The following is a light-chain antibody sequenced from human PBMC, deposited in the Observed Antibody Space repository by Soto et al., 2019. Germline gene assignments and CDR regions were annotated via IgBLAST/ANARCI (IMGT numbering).Light chain of an antibody. Sequence: QSALTQPPSASGSLGQSVTISCTGTSGDVGDYFYVSWYQQHPGKAPKLLIYEVNKRPSGVPGRFSGSKSGNTASLTVSGLQAEDEADYYCSSYAANTFFRFGTGTKVTVL. CDR1: SGDVGDYFY. J-gene: IGLJ1*01. V-gene: IGLV2-8*01. CDR2: EVN. CDR3: SSYAANTFFR.